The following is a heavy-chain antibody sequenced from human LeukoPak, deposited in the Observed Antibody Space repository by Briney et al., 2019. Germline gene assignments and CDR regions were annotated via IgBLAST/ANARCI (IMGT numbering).Heavy chain of an antibody. J-gene: IGHJ4*02. CDR1: EFPFSDYY. CDR2: ISSSGSSI. Sequence: GGSLRLSCAAFEFPFSDYYMSWIRQAPGKGLEWVSYISSSGSSISYADSVKGRFTISRDNAKNSLYLQMNSPRAEDTAVYYCARDYYGSGSFLDYWGQGTLVTVSS. D-gene: IGHD3-10*01. V-gene: IGHV3-11*04. CDR3: ARDYYGSGSFLDY.